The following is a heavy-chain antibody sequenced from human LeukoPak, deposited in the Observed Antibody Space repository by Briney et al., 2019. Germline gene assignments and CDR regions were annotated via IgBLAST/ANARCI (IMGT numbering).Heavy chain of an antibody. V-gene: IGHV4-59*08. Sequence: SRSLSLTCTVSGGSISSYCWSWVRQPPGKGLEWLGYIYDSGSTNYNPSLKSRVTMSVATSKKQFSLRLSSVTASDTAVYYCAKQYSSASPFDPWGQGTLVTVSS. D-gene: IGHD6-19*01. J-gene: IGHJ5*02. CDR3: AKQYSSASPFDP. CDR1: GGSISSYC. CDR2: IYDSGST.